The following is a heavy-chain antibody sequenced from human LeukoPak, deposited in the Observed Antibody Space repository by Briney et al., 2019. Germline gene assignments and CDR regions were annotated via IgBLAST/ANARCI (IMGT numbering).Heavy chain of an antibody. Sequence: GASVKVSCKASGYTFTSYGISWVRQAPGQGLEWMGWISAYNGNTNYAQKLQGRGTMTTDTSTSTAYMELRSLRSDDTAVYYCARRSSIFGVVIIYYYGMDVWGQGTTVTVSS. CDR2: ISAYNGNT. CDR1: GYTFTSYG. V-gene: IGHV1-18*01. D-gene: IGHD3-3*01. CDR3: ARRSSIFGVVIIYYYGMDV. J-gene: IGHJ6*02.